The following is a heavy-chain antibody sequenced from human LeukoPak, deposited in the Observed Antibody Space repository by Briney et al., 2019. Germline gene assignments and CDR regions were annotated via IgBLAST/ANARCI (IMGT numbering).Heavy chain of an antibody. CDR1: GGTFSSYA. V-gene: IGHV1-69*06. J-gene: IGHJ4*02. Sequence: GASAKVSCKASGGTFSSYAISWVRQAPGQGPEWMGGIIPIFGTANYAQKFQGRVTITADKSTSTAYMELSSLRSEDTAVYYCARDQGYYDILTGYYQRYYFDYWGQGTLVTVSS. CDR2: IIPIFGTA. CDR3: ARDQGYYDILTGYYQRYYFDY. D-gene: IGHD3-9*01.